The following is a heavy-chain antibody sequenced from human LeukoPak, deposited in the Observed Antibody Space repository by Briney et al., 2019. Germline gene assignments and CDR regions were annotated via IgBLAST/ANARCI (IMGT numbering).Heavy chain of an antibody. D-gene: IGHD3-3*01. Sequence: GGSLGLSCAASGFTVSSNYMSWVRQAPGKGLEWVSVIYSGGSTYYADSVKGRFTISRDNSKNTLYLQMNSLRAEDTAVYYCARGTDYDFWSGYYIGAFDIWGQGTMVTVSS. J-gene: IGHJ3*02. V-gene: IGHV3-66*01. CDR2: IYSGGST. CDR3: ARGTDYDFWSGYYIGAFDI. CDR1: GFTVSSNY.